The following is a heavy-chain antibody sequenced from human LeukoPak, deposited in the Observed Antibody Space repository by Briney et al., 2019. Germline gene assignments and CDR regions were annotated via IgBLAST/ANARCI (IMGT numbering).Heavy chain of an antibody. CDR1: GGSISSYY. CDR2: IYTSGST. V-gene: IGHV4-4*07. Sequence: KASETLSLTCTVSGGSISSYYWSWIRQPAGKGLEWIGRIYTSGSTNYNPSLKSRVTMSVDTSKNQFSLKLSSVAAADTAVYYCARGGAGYPSRFPFDYWGQGTLVTVSS. J-gene: IGHJ4*02. CDR3: ARGGAGYPSRFPFDY. D-gene: IGHD3-9*01.